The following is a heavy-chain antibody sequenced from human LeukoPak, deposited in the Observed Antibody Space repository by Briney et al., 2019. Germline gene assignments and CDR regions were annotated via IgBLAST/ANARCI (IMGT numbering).Heavy chain of an antibody. J-gene: IGHJ5*02. V-gene: IGHV4-61*02. Sequence: SQTLSLTCTVSGGSVGSGSYNWVWIGQRAGKGLEWIVRIYTSGSTNYNPSLKSQVTISVDTSKNQFSLRLSSVTAADTAVYYCARGETPILWCDPWGQGTLFTVSS. CDR3: ARGETPILWCDP. CDR1: GGSVGSGSYN. D-gene: IGHD3-10*01. CDR2: IYTSGST.